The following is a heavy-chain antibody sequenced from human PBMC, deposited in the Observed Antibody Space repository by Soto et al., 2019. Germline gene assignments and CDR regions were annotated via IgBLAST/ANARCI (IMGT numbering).Heavy chain of an antibody. V-gene: IGHV4-39*01. CDR2: LHFGGTT. D-gene: IGHD4-17*01. CDR1: GDSFSSGFYY. CDR3: ARQTTGERQWTFDY. Sequence: QLQLQESGPGLVKPSETLSLTCIVSGDSFSSGFYYWGRIRQPPGKGLEWIATLHFGGTTFYSPSVERRVTTSVDAPKNQFSLRLSSVTAADTALYYCARQTTGERQWTFDYWGQGTLVTVSS. J-gene: IGHJ4*02.